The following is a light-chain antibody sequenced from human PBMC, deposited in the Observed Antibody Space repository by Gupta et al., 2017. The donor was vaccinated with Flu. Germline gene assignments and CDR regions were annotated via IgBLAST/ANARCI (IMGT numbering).Light chain of an antibody. V-gene: IGKV1-5*03. CDR2: KAS. J-gene: IGKJ2*01. CDR1: QSISPW. CDR3: LQYNSFSYT. Sequence: GDRVTITCRASQSISPWLAWYQQKPGKAPKLLIFKASTLETGVPSRFSGSGSGTEFTLTISSLQPDDFATYYCLQYNSFSYTFGQGTKLEIK.